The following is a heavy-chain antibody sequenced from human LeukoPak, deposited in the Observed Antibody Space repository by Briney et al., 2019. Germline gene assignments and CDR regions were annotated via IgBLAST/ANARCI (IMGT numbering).Heavy chain of an antibody. CDR3: ARDSTSPSSGYAAFDI. J-gene: IGHJ3*02. V-gene: IGHV3-21*01. CDR1: GFTFSSYT. CDR2: ISSSSSYI. Sequence: EGSLRLSCAASGFTFSSYTMHWVRQAPGKGLEWVSSISSSSSYIYYADSVKGRFTISRDNAKNSLYLQMNSLRAEDTAVYYCARDSTSPSSGYAAFDIWGQGTMVTVSS. D-gene: IGHD3-22*01.